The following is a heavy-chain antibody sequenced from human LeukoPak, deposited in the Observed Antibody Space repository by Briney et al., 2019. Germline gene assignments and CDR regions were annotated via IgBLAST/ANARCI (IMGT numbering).Heavy chain of an antibody. Sequence: GGSLRLSCTASGFTVSSSFMSWVRQAPGKGLEWVSVIYSGGYAYYADSVKGRFTISRDNTKNSLYLQMNSLRAEDTAVYYCSRLRGYSYGYGDYWGQGTLVTVSS. CDR2: IYSGGYA. CDR1: GFTVSSSF. CDR3: SRLRGYSYGYGDY. D-gene: IGHD5-18*01. V-gene: IGHV3-53*01. J-gene: IGHJ4*02.